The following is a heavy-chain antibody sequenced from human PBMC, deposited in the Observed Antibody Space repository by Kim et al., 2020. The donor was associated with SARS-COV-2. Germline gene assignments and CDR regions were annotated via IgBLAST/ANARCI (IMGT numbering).Heavy chain of an antibody. CDR3: ARGHLKSIVVVIAPRPYYYYMDV. V-gene: IGHV1-8*01. D-gene: IGHD2-21*01. Sequence: SVKVSCKASGYTFTSYDINWVRQATGQGLEWMGWMNPNSGNTGYAQKFQGRVTMTRNTSISTAYMELSSLRSEDTAVYYCARGHLKSIVVVIAPRPYYYYMDVWGKGTTVPVSS. CDR2: MNPNSGNT. CDR1: GYTFTSYD. J-gene: IGHJ6*03.